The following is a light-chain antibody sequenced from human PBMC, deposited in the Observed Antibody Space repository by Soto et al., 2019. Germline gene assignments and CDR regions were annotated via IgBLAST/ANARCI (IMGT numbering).Light chain of an antibody. V-gene: IGKV2-30*01. Sequence: DVVLTQSPLSLPVTLGQPASISCRSSQSLVSSDGITYLNWFHQRPGQSPRRLIYKVSNRDSGVPDRFSSSGSGTDFTLIISRVEAEDVGVYYCMQGTYWPPGTFGQGTRVEIE. CDR3: MQGTYWPPGT. CDR1: QSLVSSDGITY. CDR2: KVS. J-gene: IGKJ1*01.